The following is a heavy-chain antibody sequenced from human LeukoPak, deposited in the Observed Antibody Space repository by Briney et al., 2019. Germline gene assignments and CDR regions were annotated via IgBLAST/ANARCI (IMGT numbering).Heavy chain of an antibody. CDR3: ARALSIWSGSYHDY. D-gene: IGHD1-26*01. J-gene: IGHJ4*02. CDR1: GYNLFSYG. CDR2: ISAYNGHT. V-gene: IGHV1-18*01. Sequence: ASVKVSCKASGYNLFSYGFSWVRQAPGQGLEWMGWISAYNGHTNYAEKFQDRVTMTTDTSTRTGYMELSSLRSEDTAVYYCARALSIWSGSYHDYWGQGTLVTVSS.